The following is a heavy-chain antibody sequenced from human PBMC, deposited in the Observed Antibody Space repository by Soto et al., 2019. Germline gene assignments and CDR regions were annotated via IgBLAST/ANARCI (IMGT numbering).Heavy chain of an antibody. CDR2: IYTNDNR. Sequence: EVQLVESGGGLVQPGGSLRLSCAVSGFTVSRNYMSWVRQAPGKGLEWVSVIYTNDNRYYADSVKGRVTISRDNSKNTLYLQMNSLRVEDTAVYYCARGRPREGFAPWGQGTLVTVSS. CDR1: GFTVSRNY. V-gene: IGHV3-66*01. CDR3: ARGRPREGFAP. J-gene: IGHJ5*02. D-gene: IGHD6-6*01.